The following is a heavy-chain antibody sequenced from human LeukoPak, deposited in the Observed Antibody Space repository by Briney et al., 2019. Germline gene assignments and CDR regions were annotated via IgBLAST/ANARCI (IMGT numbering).Heavy chain of an antibody. V-gene: IGHV3-74*01. Sequence: PGGSLRLSCAASGFTFSSFYMHWVRHAPGKGLVWVSRINGDGTIINYADSVRGRFTISRDNAKNSLFLQMDSLRGEDTAVYYCARCTTVKTFGSLREIKKSREIDYWGQGTLVTVSS. CDR3: ARCTTVKTFGSLREIKKSREIDY. J-gene: IGHJ4*02. CDR1: GFTFSSFY. CDR2: INGDGTII. D-gene: IGHD1-1*01.